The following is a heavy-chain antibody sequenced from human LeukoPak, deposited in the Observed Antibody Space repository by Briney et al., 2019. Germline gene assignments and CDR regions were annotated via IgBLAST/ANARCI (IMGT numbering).Heavy chain of an antibody. CDR1: GGTFSSYA. D-gene: IGHD2-2*01. V-gene: IGHV1-69*05. CDR2: IIPIFGTA. CDR3: ARDLVVVVPAAMTPGGWFDP. J-gene: IGHJ5*02. Sequence: GASVKVSCKASGGTFSSYAISWMRQAPGQGLEWMGRIIPIFGTANYAQKFQGRVTITTDESTSTAYMELSSLRSEDTAVYYCARDLVVVVPAAMTPGGWFDPWGQGTLVTVSS.